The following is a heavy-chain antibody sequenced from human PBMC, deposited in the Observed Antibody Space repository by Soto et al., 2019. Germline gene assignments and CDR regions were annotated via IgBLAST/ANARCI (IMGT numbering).Heavy chain of an antibody. V-gene: IGHV3-30*18. CDR3: AKGVAYGSGSYRADY. CDR2: ISYDGSNK. CDR1: GFTFSSYG. D-gene: IGHD3-10*01. Sequence: QVQLVESGGGVVQPGRSLRLSCAASGFTFSSYGMHWVRQAPGKGLEWVAVISYDGSNKYYADSVKGRFTISRDNSKNPLYLQMNRLRAEDTAVYYCAKGVAYGSGSYRADYWGQGTLVTVSS. J-gene: IGHJ4*02.